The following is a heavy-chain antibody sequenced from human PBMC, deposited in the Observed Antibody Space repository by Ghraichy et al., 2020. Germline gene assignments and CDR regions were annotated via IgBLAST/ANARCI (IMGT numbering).Heavy chain of an antibody. D-gene: IGHD3-9*01. J-gene: IGHJ4*02. Sequence: GGSLRLSCAASGFTFSDYYMSWIRQAPGKGLEWVSYISSSGSTIYYADSVKGRFTISRDNAKNSLYLQMNSLRAEDTAVYYCARDLDILTGYYRYFDYWGQGTLVTVSS. V-gene: IGHV3-11*04. CDR2: ISSSGSTI. CDR1: GFTFSDYY. CDR3: ARDLDILTGYYRYFDY.